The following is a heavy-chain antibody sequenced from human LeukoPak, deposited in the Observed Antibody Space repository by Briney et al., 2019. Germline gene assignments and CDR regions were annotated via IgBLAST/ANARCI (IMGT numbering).Heavy chain of an antibody. V-gene: IGHV4-59*01. D-gene: IGHD1-26*01. J-gene: IGHJ4*02. CDR2: IYYSGST. CDR3: ARVKWGYLDY. Sequence: SETLSLTCTVSGGSISSYYWSWIQQPPGKGLEWIGYIYYSGSTNYNPSLKSRVTISVDTSKNQFSLKLSSVTAADTAVYYCARVKWGYLDYWGQGTLVTVSS. CDR1: GGSISSYY.